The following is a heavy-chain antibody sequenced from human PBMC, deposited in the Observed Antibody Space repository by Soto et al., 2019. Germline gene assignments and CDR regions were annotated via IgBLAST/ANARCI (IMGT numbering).Heavy chain of an antibody. D-gene: IGHD4-17*01. CDR3: ARGPTTVTTALGICDY. CDR1: GYTFTSYA. J-gene: IGHJ4*02. CDR2: INAGNGNT. Sequence: ASVKVSCKASGYTFTSYAMHWVRHAPGQRLEWMGWINAGNGNTKYSQKFQGRVTITRDTSASTAYMELSSLRSEDTAVYYCARGPTTVTTALGICDYWGQGTLVTVSS. V-gene: IGHV1-3*01.